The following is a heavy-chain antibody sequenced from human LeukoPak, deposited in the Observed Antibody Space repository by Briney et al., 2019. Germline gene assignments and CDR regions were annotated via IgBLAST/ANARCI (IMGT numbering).Heavy chain of an antibody. CDR2: IYYSGST. D-gene: IGHD5-12*01. CDR1: GGSITTYY. Sequence: SETLSLTCTVSGGSITTYYWTWIRQPPGKGLEWIGYIYYSGSTNYNPSLKSRVTMSVDTSKNQFSLKLRSVTAADTAVYYCAKGYIGLGWFHPWGQGTLVTVSS. V-gene: IGHV4-59*01. CDR3: AKGYIGLGWFHP. J-gene: IGHJ5*02.